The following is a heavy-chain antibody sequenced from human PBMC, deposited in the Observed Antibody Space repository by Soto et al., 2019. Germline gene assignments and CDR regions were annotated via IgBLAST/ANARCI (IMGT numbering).Heavy chain of an antibody. CDR3: AKSDISGSYYNVVSRTRYYFDY. J-gene: IGHJ4*02. CDR1: GFTFSSYA. V-gene: IGHV3-23*01. CDR2: ISGSGGST. D-gene: IGHD3-10*01. Sequence: GGSLRLSCAASGFTFSSYAMSWVRQAPGKGLEWVSAISGSGGSTYYADSVKGRFTISRDNSKNTLYLQMNSLRAEDTAVYYCAKSDISGSYYNVVSRTRYYFDYWGQGTLVTVSS.